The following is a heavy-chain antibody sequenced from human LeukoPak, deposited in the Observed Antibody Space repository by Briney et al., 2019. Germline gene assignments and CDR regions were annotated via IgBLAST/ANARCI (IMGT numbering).Heavy chain of an antibody. J-gene: IGHJ2*01. D-gene: IGHD3-22*01. CDR3: ARMARAVVVSWYFDL. V-gene: IGHV3-48*04. CDR2: ITSNGNTI. Sequence: GGSLTLSCAASGIILSSYWMSWVRQAPGKGLEWVSYITSNGNTIYYADSVKGRFTISRDSAKNSLYLQMNSLRADDTAVYYCARMARAVVVSWYFDLWGRGTLVTVSS. CDR1: GIILSSYW.